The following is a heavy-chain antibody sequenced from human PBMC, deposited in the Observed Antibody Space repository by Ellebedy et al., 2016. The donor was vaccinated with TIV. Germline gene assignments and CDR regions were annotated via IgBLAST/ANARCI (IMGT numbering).Heavy chain of an antibody. Sequence: GESLKISCAASGFTFRNYNMNWVRQAPGKGLEWVSAISSSSSYKYYANSVKGRFTISRDNAENSLYLQMNRLRTEDTAIYYCATLGLVGALGDWFDPWGQGTLVTVSS. J-gene: IGHJ5*02. CDR2: ISSSSSYK. CDR1: GFTFRNYN. D-gene: IGHD1-26*01. CDR3: ATLGLVGALGDWFDP. V-gene: IGHV3-21*04.